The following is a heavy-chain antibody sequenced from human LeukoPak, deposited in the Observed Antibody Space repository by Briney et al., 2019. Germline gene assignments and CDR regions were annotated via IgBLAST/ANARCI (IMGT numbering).Heavy chain of an antibody. CDR1: GFTFSSYS. CDR3: ARDRTPGSHYNTVFYYYYYGMDL. V-gene: IGHV3-21*01. J-gene: IGHJ6*02. CDR2: ISSSNNYI. Sequence: PGGSLRLSCAASGFTFSSYSMNWVRQAPGKGLEWVSSISSSNNYIYYADSVKGRFIISRDNAKNSLYLQMNSLRAEDTAVYFCARDRTPGSHYNTVFYYYYYGMDLWGQGTTVTVSS. D-gene: IGHD3-10*01.